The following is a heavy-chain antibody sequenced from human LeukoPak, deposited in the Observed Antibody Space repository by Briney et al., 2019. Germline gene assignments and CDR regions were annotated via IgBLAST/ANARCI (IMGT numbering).Heavy chain of an antibody. D-gene: IGHD2-21*02. CDR2: IRSKAYGGTT. J-gene: IGHJ6*02. CDR1: GFTFSSYA. Sequence: PEGSLRLSCAASGFTFSSYAMSWVRQAPGKGLEWVGFIRSKAYGGTTEYAASVKGRFTISRDDSKSIAYLQMNSLKTEDTAVYYCTRDRSCFDWGIGGDCYYYYYYGMDVWGQGTTVTVSS. V-gene: IGHV3-49*04. CDR3: TRDRSCFDWGIGGDCYYYYYYGMDV.